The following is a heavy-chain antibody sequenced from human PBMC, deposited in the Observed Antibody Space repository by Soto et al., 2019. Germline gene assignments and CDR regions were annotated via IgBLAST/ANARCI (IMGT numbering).Heavy chain of an antibody. D-gene: IGHD5-12*01. CDR1: GFTFDDYA. V-gene: IGHV3-9*01. Sequence: GGSLRLSCAASGFTFDDYAMHWVRQAPGKGLEWVSGISWNSGSIGYADSVKGRFTISRDNAKNSLYLQMNSLRAEDTALYYCAKPAGSMIVATISYFDYWGQGTLVTVSS. CDR3: AKPAGSMIVATISYFDY. J-gene: IGHJ4*02. CDR2: ISWNSGSI.